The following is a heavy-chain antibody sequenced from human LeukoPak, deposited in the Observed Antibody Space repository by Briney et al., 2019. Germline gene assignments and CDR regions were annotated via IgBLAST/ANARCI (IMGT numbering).Heavy chain of an antibody. D-gene: IGHD4-17*01. J-gene: IGHJ3*02. CDR1: GFTFSSYG. Sequence: GGSLRLSCAASGFTFSSYGMHWVRQAPGKGLEWVAVISYDGSNKYYADSVKGRFTISRDNSKNTLYLQMNSLRDEDTATYYCAKDPNGDYVGTFDMWGQGTMVTVSS. CDR2: ISYDGSNK. CDR3: AKDPNGDYVGTFDM. V-gene: IGHV3-30*18.